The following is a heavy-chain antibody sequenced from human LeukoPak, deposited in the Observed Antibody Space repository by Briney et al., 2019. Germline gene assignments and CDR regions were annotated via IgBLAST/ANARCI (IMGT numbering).Heavy chain of an antibody. D-gene: IGHD5-12*01. Sequence: GSLRLSSAASGISVSSNNMDWVRQAPGGGLEWVSYISARSGTIYSSDSVKGRFIISRENAKNSLYLQMNSLRVEDTAVYFCARDLGLRRMIWGRGTLVAVSS. CDR2: ISARSGTI. J-gene: IGHJ2*01. CDR3: ARDLGLRRMI. V-gene: IGHV3-48*04. CDR1: GISVSSNN.